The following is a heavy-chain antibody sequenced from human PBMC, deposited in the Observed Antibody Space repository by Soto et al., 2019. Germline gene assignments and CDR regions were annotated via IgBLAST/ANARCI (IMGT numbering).Heavy chain of an antibody. V-gene: IGHV3-23*01. D-gene: IGHD3-22*01. CDR1: GFTFSSDA. CDR2: ISGSGGST. CDR3: AQMRWDYYDSSGYNPYYFDY. J-gene: IGHJ4*02. Sequence: EVQLLESGGGLVQPGGSLRLSCAASGFTFSSDAMSWVRQAPGKGLEWVSAISGSGGSTYYADSVKGRFTISRDNSKNTLYLQMNSLRAEDTAVYYCAQMRWDYYDSSGYNPYYFDYWGQGTLVTVSS.